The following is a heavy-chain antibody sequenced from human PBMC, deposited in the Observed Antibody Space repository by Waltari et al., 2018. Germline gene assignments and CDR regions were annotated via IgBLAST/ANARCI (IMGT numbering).Heavy chain of an antibody. V-gene: IGHV1-69*05. D-gene: IGHD3-22*01. CDR2: IIPIFGTA. CDR1: GGTFSSYA. J-gene: IGHJ6*03. CDR3: GYYYDSSGLYYYYYMDV. Sequence: QVQLVQSGAEVKKPGSSVKVSCKASGGTFSSYAISWLLQAPGQGLEWMGGIIPIFGTANYAQKFQGRVTITTDESTSTAYMELSSLRSEDTAVYYCGYYYDSSGLYYYYYMDVWGKGTTVTVSS.